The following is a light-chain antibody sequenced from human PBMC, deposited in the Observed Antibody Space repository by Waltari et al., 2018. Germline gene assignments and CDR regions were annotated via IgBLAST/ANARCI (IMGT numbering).Light chain of an antibody. V-gene: IGLV2-23*01. CDR3: CSYAGSSTSVV. Sequence: QSALTQPASVSGSPGQSITISCTGTSSDVGSYNLVSWYQQHPGKAPKLMIYEGSKRPSGVSNRCSGSKSGNTASLTISGRQAEDEADYYCCSYAGSSTSVVFGGGTKLTVL. J-gene: IGLJ2*01. CDR2: EGS. CDR1: SSDVGSYNL.